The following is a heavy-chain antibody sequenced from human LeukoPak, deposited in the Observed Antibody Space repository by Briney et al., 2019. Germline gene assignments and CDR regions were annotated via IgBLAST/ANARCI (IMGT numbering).Heavy chain of an antibody. CDR2: IYPGDSNT. J-gene: IGHJ6*03. D-gene: IGHD4-17*01. CDR1: GYSFTNYW. Sequence: GESLKISCKGSGYSFTNYWIGWVRQMPGKGLEWMGIIYPGDSNTRYSPSFQGQVTISADKSISTAYLQWSSLKASDTAMYYCARHGDPRPYYYYYMDVWGKGTTVTVSS. CDR3: ARHGDPRPYYYYYMDV. V-gene: IGHV5-51*01.